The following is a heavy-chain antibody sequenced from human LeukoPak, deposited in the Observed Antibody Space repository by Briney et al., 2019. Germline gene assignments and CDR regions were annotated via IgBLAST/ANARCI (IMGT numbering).Heavy chain of an antibody. J-gene: IGHJ4*02. V-gene: IGHV3-33*08. Sequence: GGSLRLSCAASGFTFSSYAMHWVRQAPGKGLEWVAVIWYDGSNKYYADSVKGRFTISRDNSKNTVYLQINSLRAGDTAVYYCARRGYTYGFDHFFDYWGQGTLVTVSS. CDR3: ARRGYTYGFDHFFDY. D-gene: IGHD5-18*01. CDR2: IWYDGSNK. CDR1: GFTFSSYA.